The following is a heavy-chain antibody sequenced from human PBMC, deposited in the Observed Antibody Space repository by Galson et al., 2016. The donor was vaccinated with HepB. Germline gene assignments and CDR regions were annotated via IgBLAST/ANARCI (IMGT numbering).Heavy chain of an antibody. CDR3: GRVAPGVYWYLDL. J-gene: IGHJ2*01. CDR1: GYTLRGFG. CDR2: ISSDNGKR. V-gene: IGHV1-18*01. D-gene: IGHD3-10*01. Sequence: SVKVSCKASGYTLRGFGFSWVRQAPGQGLQWMGWISSDNGKRNYAQNLQGRVTMTTDTSTRTAYMELRSLSSDDTAVYYCGRVAPGVYWYLDLWGHGTLVTVSS.